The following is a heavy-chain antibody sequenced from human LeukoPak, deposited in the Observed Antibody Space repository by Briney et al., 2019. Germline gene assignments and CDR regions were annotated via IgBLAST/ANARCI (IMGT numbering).Heavy chain of an antibody. Sequence: NPSETLSLTCTVSGYSISSGYYWGWIRQPPGKGLEWIGSIYYTGSTYYNPSLRSRVTISVDTSKNQFSLKLSSVTAADTAVYYCARLHYGGNYGYYYYYMDVWGKGTTVTISS. CDR1: GYSISSGYY. D-gene: IGHD4-23*01. V-gene: IGHV4-38-2*02. J-gene: IGHJ6*03. CDR3: ARLHYGGNYGYYYYYMDV. CDR2: IYYTGST.